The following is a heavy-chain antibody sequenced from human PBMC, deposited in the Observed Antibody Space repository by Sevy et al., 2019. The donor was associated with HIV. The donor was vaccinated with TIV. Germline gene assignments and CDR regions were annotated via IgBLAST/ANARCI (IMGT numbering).Heavy chain of an antibody. CDR2: IYSGGST. J-gene: IGHJ3*02. CDR3: ARGITMMDDAFDI. Sequence: GGSLRLSCAASGFIVSSNYMSWVRQAPGKGLEWVSVIYSGGSTYYADSVKGRFTISRDSSKNTLYLQMNSLRAEDTAVYYCARGITMMDDAFDIWGQGTMGTVSS. CDR1: GFIVSSNY. V-gene: IGHV3-53*01. D-gene: IGHD3-22*01.